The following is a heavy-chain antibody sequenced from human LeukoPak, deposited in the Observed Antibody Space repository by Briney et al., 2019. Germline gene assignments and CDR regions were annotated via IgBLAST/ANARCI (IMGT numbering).Heavy chain of an antibody. CDR3: AFRYCSGGTCYPWLDY. D-gene: IGHD2-15*01. CDR2: INSDGSTT. J-gene: IGHJ4*02. V-gene: IGHV3-74*01. Sequence: GGSLRLSCAASGFTFSSNWMHWVRQAPGEGLVWVSRINSDGSTTNYAASGKGRFTISRDNAKNTLYLQMSSLRAEDTAMYYCAFRYCSGGTCYPWLDYWGQGTLVTVSS. CDR1: GFTFSSNW.